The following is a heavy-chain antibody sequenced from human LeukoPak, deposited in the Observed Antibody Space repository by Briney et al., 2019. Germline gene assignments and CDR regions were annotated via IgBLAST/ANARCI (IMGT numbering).Heavy chain of an antibody. D-gene: IGHD1-26*01. V-gene: IGHV3-30*18. CDR2: ISYDGSNK. CDR3: AKAIYSGSYYGLYFQH. CDR1: GFTFSTYG. J-gene: IGHJ1*01. Sequence: GRSLRLSCAASGFTFSTYGIHWVRQAPGQGLEWVAVISYDGSNKYYADSVKGRFTISRDNSKNTLYLQMNSLRAEDTAVYYCAKAIYSGSYYGLYFQHWGQGTLVTVSS.